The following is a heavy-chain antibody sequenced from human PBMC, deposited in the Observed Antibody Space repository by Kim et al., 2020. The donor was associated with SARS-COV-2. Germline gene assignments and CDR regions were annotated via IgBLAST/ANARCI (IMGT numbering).Heavy chain of an antibody. CDR3: ARDGYIAVAGGGTSDI. D-gene: IGHD6-19*01. CDR2: IYYSGST. J-gene: IGHJ3*02. V-gene: IGHV4-61*01. Sequence: SETLSLTCTVSGGSFSSGSYYWSWIRQPPGKGLEWIGYIYYSGSTNYNPSLKSRVTISVDTSKNQFSLKLSSVTAADTAVYYCARDGYIAVAGGGTSDIWGQGTTVAVSS. CDR1: GGSFSSGSYY.